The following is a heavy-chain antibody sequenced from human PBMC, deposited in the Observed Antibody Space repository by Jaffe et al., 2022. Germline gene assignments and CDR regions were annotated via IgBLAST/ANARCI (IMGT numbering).Heavy chain of an antibody. V-gene: IGHV3-23*01. CDR2: ISGSGSWT. CDR1: GFTFSTYA. J-gene: IGHJ4*02. CDR3: AKDPTGNWNLYYFDY. D-gene: IGHD1-20*01. Sequence: EVQLLESGGGLVQPGGSLRLSCAASGFTFSTYAMTWVRQAPGKGLEWVSGISGSGSWTDYADSVKGRFTISRDNSKSTLYLQMNSLRAEDTAVYYCAKDPTGNWNLYYFDYWSQGTLVTVSS.